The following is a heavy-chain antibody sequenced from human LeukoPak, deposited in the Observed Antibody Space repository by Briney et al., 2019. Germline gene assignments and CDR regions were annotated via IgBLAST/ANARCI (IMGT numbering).Heavy chain of an antibody. J-gene: IGHJ4*02. CDR2: ISYDGSNK. V-gene: IGHV3-30-3*01. D-gene: IGHD6-6*01. Sequence: GGSLRLSCAASGFTFSSYAMHWVRQAPGKGLEWVAVISYDGSNKYYADSVKGRFTISRDNSKNTLYLQMNSLRAEDTAVYYCARDMEYSSSSGGDYWGQGTLVTVSS. CDR1: GFTFSSYA. CDR3: ARDMEYSSSSGGDY.